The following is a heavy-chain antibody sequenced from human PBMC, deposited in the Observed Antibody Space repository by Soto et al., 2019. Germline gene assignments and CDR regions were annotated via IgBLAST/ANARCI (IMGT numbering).Heavy chain of an antibody. Sequence: GGSLRLSCAASGFTFSSYGMHLVRQAPGKGLEWVAVIWFDGSNKFYADSVKGRFTISRDNSKNTVSLQMNSLRDEDSAAYYCATTGPYWGQGT. CDR1: GFTFSSYG. J-gene: IGHJ4*02. CDR3: ATTGPY. V-gene: IGHV3-33*01. CDR2: IWFDGSNK.